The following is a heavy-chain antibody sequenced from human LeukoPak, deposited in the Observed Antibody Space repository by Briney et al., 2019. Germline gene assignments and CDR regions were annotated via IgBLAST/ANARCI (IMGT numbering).Heavy chain of an antibody. D-gene: IGHD2-2*01. V-gene: IGHV3-23*01. CDR3: AKGAVVPAATYWYFDL. Sequence: GGSLRLSCAASGFIFSSYAMSWVRQAPGKGLEWVSAISGSGGSTYYADSVKGRFTISRDNSKNTLYLQMNSLRAEDTAVYYCAKGAVVPAATYWYFDLWGRGTLVTVSS. CDR1: GFIFSSYA. CDR2: ISGSGGST. J-gene: IGHJ2*01.